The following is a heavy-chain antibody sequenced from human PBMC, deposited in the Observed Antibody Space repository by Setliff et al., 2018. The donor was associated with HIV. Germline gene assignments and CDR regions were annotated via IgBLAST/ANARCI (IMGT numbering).Heavy chain of an antibody. V-gene: IGHV3-7*03. Sequence: GGSLRLSCAASGLTFSSYWMSWVRQAPGKGLEWMANIKEDGSEKYYVDSVKGRFTISRDNSKNTLYLQMNSLRAEDTAVYYCVRGFNGFDVWGQGTTVTVSS. CDR1: GLTFSSYW. CDR2: IKEDGSEK. J-gene: IGHJ6*02. CDR3: VRGFNGFDV.